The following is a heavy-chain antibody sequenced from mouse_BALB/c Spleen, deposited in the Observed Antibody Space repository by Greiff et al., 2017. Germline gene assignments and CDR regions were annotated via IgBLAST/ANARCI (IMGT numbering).Heavy chain of an antibody. CDR1: GYSFTGYY. V-gene: IGHV1-31*01. D-gene: IGHD1-1*01. Sequence: VQLQQSGPELVKPGASVKISCKASGYSFTGYYMHWVKQSHVKSLEWIGRINPYNGATSYNQNFKDKASLTVDKSSSTAYMELLSLTSEDSAVYYCAREGYGSSYGFAYWGQGTLVTVSA. CDR3: AREGYGSSYGFAY. J-gene: IGHJ3*01. CDR2: INPYNGAT.